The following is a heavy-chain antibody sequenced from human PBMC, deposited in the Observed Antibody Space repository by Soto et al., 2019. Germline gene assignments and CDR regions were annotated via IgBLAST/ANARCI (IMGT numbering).Heavy chain of an antibody. CDR1: GFSLSTYHMG. D-gene: IGHD4-17*01. Sequence: QITLKESGPTLVRPAQTLTLTCDFSGFSLSTYHMGVAWIRQPPGTALEWLALIYWDDDKRYSPSLKDRLAISKDTSSNQVVLTITNIDPGDSATYFCAHAGDYDLLTFDHWGPGTLVTVSS. CDR3: AHAGDYDLLTFDH. CDR2: IYWDDDK. V-gene: IGHV2-5*02. J-gene: IGHJ4*02.